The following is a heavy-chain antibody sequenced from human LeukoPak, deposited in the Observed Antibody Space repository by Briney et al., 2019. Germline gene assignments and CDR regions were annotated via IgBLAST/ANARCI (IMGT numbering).Heavy chain of an antibody. CDR2: IYHSGST. V-gene: IGHV4-30-2*01. Sequence: SQTLSLTCAVSGGSISSGGYSWSWIRQPPGKGLEWIGYIYHSGSTYYNPSLKSRVTISVDRSKNQFSLNLKSVTAADTAVYYCARVRGSRGYGADLDFWGQGTLVTVSS. D-gene: IGHD3-22*01. J-gene: IGHJ4*02. CDR1: GGSISSGGYS. CDR3: ARVRGSRGYGADLDF.